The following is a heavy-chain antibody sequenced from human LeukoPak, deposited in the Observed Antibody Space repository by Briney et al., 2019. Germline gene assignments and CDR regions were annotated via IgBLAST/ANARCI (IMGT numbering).Heavy chain of an antibody. CDR3: ARDPGFPGRYFDY. CDR2: ISYDGSNK. Sequence: GGSLRLSCAASGFTFSSYWMSWVRQAPGKGLEWVAVISYDGSNKYYADSVKGRFTISRDNSKNTLYLQMNSLRAEDTAVYYCARDPGFPGRYFDYWGQGTLVTVSS. V-gene: IGHV3-30*03. J-gene: IGHJ4*02. CDR1: GFTFSSYW. D-gene: IGHD2-15*01.